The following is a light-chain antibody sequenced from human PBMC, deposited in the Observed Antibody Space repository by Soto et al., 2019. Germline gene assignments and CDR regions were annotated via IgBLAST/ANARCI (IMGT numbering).Light chain of an antibody. CDR3: QQYNTYSWT. V-gene: IGKV1-5*03. CDR2: KAS. CDR1: QSVSNR. Sequence: DIQMTQFPSTLSASVGDSVTITCRASQSVSNRLAWFQQKSGEAPNLLIHKASSLESGVPSRFSGSGSGTEFTLTISSLLPDDSATYYCQQYNTYSWTFGQGTTVEIK. J-gene: IGKJ1*01.